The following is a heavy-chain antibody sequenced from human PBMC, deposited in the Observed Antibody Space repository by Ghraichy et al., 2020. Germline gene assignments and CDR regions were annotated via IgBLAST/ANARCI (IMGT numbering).Heavy chain of an antibody. D-gene: IGHD7-27*01. V-gene: IGHV3-23*01. Sequence: RGSLRLSCAASGFTFSSYAMSWVRQAPGKGLEWVSAISGSGGSTYYADSVKGRFTISRDNSKNTLYLQMNSLRAEDTAVYYCAKRALSGPPYYYYYMDVWGKGTTVTVSS. CDR2: ISGSGGST. J-gene: IGHJ6*03. CDR1: GFTFSSYA. CDR3: AKRALSGPPYYYYYMDV.